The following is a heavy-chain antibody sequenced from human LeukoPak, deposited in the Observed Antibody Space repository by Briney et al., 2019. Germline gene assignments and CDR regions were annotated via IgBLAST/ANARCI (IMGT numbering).Heavy chain of an antibody. J-gene: IGHJ5*02. D-gene: IGHD1-26*01. Sequence: ASVKVSCKTSGYTFSTYGLSWVRQAPGQGLEWMGWISGNSGKTHYAQKSQDRVTLTTDTSSTTALMELRSLRSDDTAMYYCARNAGSYFEFAPWGQGTLVTVSS. CDR2: ISGNSGKT. CDR1: GYTFSTYG. CDR3: ARNAGSYFEFAP. V-gene: IGHV1-18*01.